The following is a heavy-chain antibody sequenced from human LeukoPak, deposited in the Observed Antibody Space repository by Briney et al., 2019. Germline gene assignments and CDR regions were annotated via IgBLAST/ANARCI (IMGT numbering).Heavy chain of an antibody. J-gene: IGHJ4*02. D-gene: IGHD6-13*01. CDR2: IWYDGSNK. Sequence: PGGSLRLSCAASGFTFSSYGMHWVRQAPGKGLEWVAVIWYDGSNKYYADSVEGRFTISRDNSKNTLYLQMNSLRAEDTAVYYCAKDSDPGYSSSWPFDYWGQGTLVTVSS. CDR1: GFTFSSYG. CDR3: AKDSDPGYSSSWPFDY. V-gene: IGHV3-30*02.